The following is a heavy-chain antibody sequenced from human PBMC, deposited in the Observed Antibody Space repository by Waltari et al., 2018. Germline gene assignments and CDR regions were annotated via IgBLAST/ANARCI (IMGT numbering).Heavy chain of an antibody. Sequence: QVTLKESGPALVKPTQTLTLTCTFPGFSLSTSGMRVSWIRQPPGKALEWLARIDWDDDKFYSTSLKTRLTISKDTSKNQVVLTMTNMDPVDTATYYCARSRMATHYFDYWGQGTLVTVSS. D-gene: IGHD5-12*01. CDR2: IDWDDDK. CDR1: GFSLSTSGMR. CDR3: ARSRMATHYFDY. J-gene: IGHJ4*02. V-gene: IGHV2-70*04.